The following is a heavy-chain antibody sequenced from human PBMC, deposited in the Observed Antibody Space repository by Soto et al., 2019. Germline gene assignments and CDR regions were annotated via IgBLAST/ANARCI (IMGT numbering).Heavy chain of an antibody. J-gene: IGHJ4*02. CDR2: ISGSGGST. Sequence: EVQLLESGGGLVQPGGSLRLSCAASGFTFSSYAMSWVRHAPGKGLERVSAISGSGGSTYYADSVKSQFTISRDNSKNTLYLQMSSLRAEDTAVYYCAKDQCHYDFWSVQDYWGQGTLVTVSS. V-gene: IGHV3-23*01. CDR3: AKDQCHYDFWSVQDY. D-gene: IGHD3-3*01. CDR1: GFTFSSYA.